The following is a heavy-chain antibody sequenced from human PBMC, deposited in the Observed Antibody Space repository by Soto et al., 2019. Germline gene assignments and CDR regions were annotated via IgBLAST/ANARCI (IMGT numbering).Heavy chain of an antibody. Sequence: QAQLVESGGGVVQPGRSLRLSCAASGFTFSLYGMHWVRQAPGKGLEWVAAIWDDGRRKDYADSVKDRLFISRDNSKNTLYLQLHSLRPEGADVYYGATWQGSLNFHYWGQGTLVTVSS. CDR1: GFTFSLYG. CDR2: IWDDGRRK. J-gene: IGHJ4*02. V-gene: IGHV3-33*01. CDR3: ATWQGSLNFHY.